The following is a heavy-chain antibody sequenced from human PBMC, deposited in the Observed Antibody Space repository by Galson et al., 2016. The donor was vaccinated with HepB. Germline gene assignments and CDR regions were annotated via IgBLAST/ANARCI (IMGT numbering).Heavy chain of an antibody. Sequence: SLRLSCAASGFTFNSYAMTWVRQGPGKGLEWVSTIVIGGSTHYTESVKGRFTISRDNAKNSLYLQINSLSAEDTAVDYCARARGGTYSNCFDYWGQGTMVTVSS. J-gene: IGHJ4*02. CDR2: IVIGGST. V-gene: IGHV3-23*01. CDR3: ARARGGTYSNCFDY. CDR1: GFTFNSYA. D-gene: IGHD1-26*01.